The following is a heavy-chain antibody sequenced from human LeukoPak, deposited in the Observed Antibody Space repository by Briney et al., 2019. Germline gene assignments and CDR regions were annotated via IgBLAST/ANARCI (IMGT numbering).Heavy chain of an antibody. D-gene: IGHD3-10*01. Sequence: GGSLRLSCAAPGFTFSSYSMNWVRQAPGKGLEWVSYISSSSTIYYADSVKGRFTISRDNAKNSLYLQMNSLRVEDTAVYYCARGWFGELYWGQGTLVTVSS. CDR3: ARGWFGELY. CDR1: GFTFSSYS. J-gene: IGHJ4*02. V-gene: IGHV3-48*01. CDR2: ISSSSTI.